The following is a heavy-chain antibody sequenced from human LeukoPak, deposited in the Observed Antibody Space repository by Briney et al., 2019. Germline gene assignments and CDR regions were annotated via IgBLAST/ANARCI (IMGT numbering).Heavy chain of an antibody. Sequence: GGSLRLSCAASGFTSSSYWMSWVRQAPGKGLEWAANIEEDGTHKYYVGSVRGRFTISRDNAKNSLYLQMNSLRAEDTAIYYCAREARGTRAAFDVWGQGTMVTVFS. J-gene: IGHJ3*01. V-gene: IGHV3-7*01. CDR3: AREARGTRAAFDV. D-gene: IGHD2-8*01. CDR2: IEEDGTHK. CDR1: GFTSSSYW.